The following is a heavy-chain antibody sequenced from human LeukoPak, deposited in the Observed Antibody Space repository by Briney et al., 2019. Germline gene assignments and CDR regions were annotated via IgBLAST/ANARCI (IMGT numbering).Heavy chain of an antibody. CDR3: ARGTAATAGIDY. CDR1: GFTFSSYW. CDR2: IHNDGSAT. J-gene: IGHJ4*02. Sequence: PGGSLRLSCAVSGFTFSSYWIHWVRQAPGKGLVWVSLIHNDGSATTYGVSAKGRFTVSRDNYQNTLSLEMNSLRAEDTAVYYCARGTAATAGIDYWGQGTLVTVSS. V-gene: IGHV3-74*01. D-gene: IGHD6-13*01.